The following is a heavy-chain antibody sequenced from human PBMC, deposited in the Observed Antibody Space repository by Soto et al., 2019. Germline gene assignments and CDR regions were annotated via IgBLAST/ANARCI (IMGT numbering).Heavy chain of an antibody. CDR1: GFTFSNYA. V-gene: IGHV3-23*01. CDR3: ARGHCSSTSCSKTDY. D-gene: IGHD2-2*01. J-gene: IGHJ4*02. CDR2: FGGSGGAT. Sequence: GGSLRLSCAGSGFTFSNYAMNWVRQAPGKGLEWVSGFGGSGGATFYAESVKGRFTISRDDSKSTLYLQMNNLRVEDTAVYYCARGHCSSTSCSKTDYWGQGTLVTV.